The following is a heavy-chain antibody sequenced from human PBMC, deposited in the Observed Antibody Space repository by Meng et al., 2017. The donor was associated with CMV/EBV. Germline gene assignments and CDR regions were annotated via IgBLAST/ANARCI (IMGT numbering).Heavy chain of an antibody. CDR3: ARGGLYYYGSGTRPPRAWFDP. J-gene: IGHJ5*02. D-gene: IGHD3-10*01. CDR2: IIPILGIA. V-gene: IGHV1-69*10. Sequence: SVKVSCKASRGTFSSYAISWVRQAPGQGLEWMGGIIPILGIANYAQKFQGRVTITADKSTSTAYMELSSLRSEDTAVYYCARGGLYYYGSGTRPPRAWFDPWGQGTLVTVSS. CDR1: RGTFSSYA.